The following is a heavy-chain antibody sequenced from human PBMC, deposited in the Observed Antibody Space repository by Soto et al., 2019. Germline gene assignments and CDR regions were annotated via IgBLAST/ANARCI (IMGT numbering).Heavy chain of an antibody. V-gene: IGHV4-59*01. D-gene: IGHD3-16*02. J-gene: IGHJ4*02. CDR1: VSFGTYY. Sequence: QVQLQESGPGLVQPSETLSLTCVGVSFGTYYWGWIRQPPGKGLEWLGYIFSSEHFKYNPSLKSRLTTSVGPSKNLVSLRLTSVTAADTAVYYCAREGGGYRFDRWGQGTLVTVSS. CDR3: AREGGGYRFDR. CDR2: IFSSEHF.